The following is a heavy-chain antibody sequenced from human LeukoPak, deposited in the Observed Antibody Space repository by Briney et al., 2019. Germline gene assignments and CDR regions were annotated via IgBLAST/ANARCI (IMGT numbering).Heavy chain of an antibody. D-gene: IGHD6-6*01. CDR2: INPNSGGT. CDR3: ARSSPRAIAARPLFYY. Sequence: GASVKVSCKASGYTFTGYYMHWVRQPPGQGLEWMGWINPNSGGTNYAQKFQGRVTMTRDTSISTAYMELSRLRSDDTAVYYCARSSPRAIAARPLFYYWGQGTLVTVSS. J-gene: IGHJ4*02. V-gene: IGHV1-2*02. CDR1: GYTFTGYY.